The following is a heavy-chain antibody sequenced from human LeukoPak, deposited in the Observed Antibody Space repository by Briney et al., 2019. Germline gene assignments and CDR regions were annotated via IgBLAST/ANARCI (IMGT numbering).Heavy chain of an antibody. CDR2: ISAYNGNT. J-gene: IGHJ3*02. CDR3: ARDDYYGSSGYYLGAFDI. V-gene: IGHV1-18*01. CDR1: GYTFTSYG. D-gene: IGHD3-22*01. Sequence: GASVKVSCKASGYTFTSYGISWVRQAPGQGLEWMGWISAYNGNTNYAQKLQGRVTMTTDTSTSTAYMELRSLRSDDTAVYYCARDDYYGSSGYYLGAFDIWGQGTMVTVSS.